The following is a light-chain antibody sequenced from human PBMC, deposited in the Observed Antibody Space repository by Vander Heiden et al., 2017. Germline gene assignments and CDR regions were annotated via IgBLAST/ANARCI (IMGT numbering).Light chain of an antibody. V-gene: IGKV4-1*01. CDR2: WAS. CDR3: QQYYSTAWT. J-gene: IGKJ1*01. CDR1: QSVLYSSNNKNY. Sequence: DIVMTQSPDYLAVSLGERATINCKSSQSVLYSSNNKNYLAWYQQKPGQPPKLLIYWASTRESGVPDRLSGSGSGTDFTLTISSLQAEDVAVYYCQQYYSTAWTFGQGTKVEIK.